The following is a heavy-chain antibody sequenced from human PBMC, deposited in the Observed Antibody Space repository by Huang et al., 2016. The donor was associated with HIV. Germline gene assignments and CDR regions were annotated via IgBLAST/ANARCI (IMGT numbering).Heavy chain of an antibody. CDR1: GYTFTNSW. V-gene: IGHV5-51*03. CDR2: IYPGDSDL. J-gene: IGHJ3*01. Sequence: EVQLVQSGAEVKKPGESLKISCKGSGYTFTNSWIGWVRQMPGKVLEWRGLIYPGDSDLRYSPSFQGQVTISADKSISTAYLLWSTLEASDTAMYYCARGATLTGNTNFFDVWGQGTMVSVSS. CDR3: ARGATLTGNTNFFDV. D-gene: IGHD3-9*01.